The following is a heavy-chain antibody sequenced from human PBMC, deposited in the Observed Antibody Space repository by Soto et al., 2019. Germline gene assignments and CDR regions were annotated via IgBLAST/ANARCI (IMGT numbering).Heavy chain of an antibody. V-gene: IGHV3-30*18. D-gene: IGHD1-26*01. CDR2: ISYDGSNK. Sequence: QVQLVESGGGVVQPGRSLRLSCAASGFTFSSYGMHWVRQAPGKGLEWVAVISYDGSNKYYADSVKGRFTISRDNSKNTLYLQMNSLRAEDTAVYYCAKDTSAPEWELTAPSYWGQGTLVTVSS. CDR1: GFTFSSYG. CDR3: AKDTSAPEWELTAPSY. J-gene: IGHJ4*02.